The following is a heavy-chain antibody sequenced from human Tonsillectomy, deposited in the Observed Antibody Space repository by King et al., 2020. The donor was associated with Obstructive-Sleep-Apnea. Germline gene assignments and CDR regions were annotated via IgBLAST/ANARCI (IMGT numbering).Heavy chain of an antibody. Sequence: VQLQESGPGLVKPSETLSLTCTVSGGSISSYYWSWIRQPPGKGLEWIGYIYYSGSTNYNPSLKSRVTISVDTSTNQFSLKLSSVTAADTAVYYCARDHRIVVAPGWFDPWGQGTLVTVSS. V-gene: IGHV4-59*01. J-gene: IGHJ5*02. CDR1: GGSISSYY. D-gene: IGHD3-22*01. CDR3: ARDHRIVVAPGWFDP. CDR2: IYYSGST.